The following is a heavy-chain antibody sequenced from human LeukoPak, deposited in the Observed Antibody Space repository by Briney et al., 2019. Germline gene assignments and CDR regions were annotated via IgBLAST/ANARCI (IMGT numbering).Heavy chain of an antibody. J-gene: IGHJ4*02. Sequence: GGSLRLSCAASGFAVSSNHMSWVRQAPGKGLEWVAIIYRGDNTYYADSVKGRFTISRDNSENTLYLQMNSLRGEDTAVYYCARGAETGPFYFASWGQGTLVTVSS. CDR1: GFAVSSNH. CDR2: IYRGDNT. CDR3: ARGAETGPFYFAS. V-gene: IGHV3-53*01. D-gene: IGHD6-19*01.